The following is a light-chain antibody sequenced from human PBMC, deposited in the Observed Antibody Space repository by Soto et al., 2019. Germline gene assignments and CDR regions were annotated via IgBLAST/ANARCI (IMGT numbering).Light chain of an antibody. CDR1: SSNIGAGYD. V-gene: IGLV1-40*01. CDR3: QSYDSSLSGYV. Sequence: QSVLTQPPSVSGAPGQRGTISCTGSSSNIGAGYDVHWYQQLPGTAPKLLIYGNSNRPSGVPDRFSGAKSGTSASLATTGLQAEDEADYYCQSYDSSLSGYVFGTGTKVTVL. CDR2: GNS. J-gene: IGLJ1*01.